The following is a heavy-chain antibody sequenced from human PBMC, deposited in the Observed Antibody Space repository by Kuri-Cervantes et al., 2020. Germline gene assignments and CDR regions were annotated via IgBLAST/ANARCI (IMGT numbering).Heavy chain of an antibody. D-gene: IGHD3-10*01. CDR1: GFTFSRYA. CDR3: AKDASLYYDI. Sequence: GESLKISCAASGFTFSRYAIHWVRQAPGKGLEWVAVISYDGSNKYYADSVKGRFTISRDNSKNTLYLQMNSLRAEDTAVYYCAKDASLYYDIWGQGTMVTVSS. CDR2: ISYDGSNK. V-gene: IGHV3-30*04. J-gene: IGHJ3*02.